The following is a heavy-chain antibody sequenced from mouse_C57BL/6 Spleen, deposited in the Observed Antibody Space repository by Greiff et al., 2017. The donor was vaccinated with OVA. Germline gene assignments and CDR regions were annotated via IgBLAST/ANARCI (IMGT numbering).Heavy chain of an antibody. J-gene: IGHJ4*01. CDR2: IWSDGST. CDR1: GFSLTSYG. V-gene: IGHV2-6*03. D-gene: IGHD2-2*01. Sequence: VQLQESGPGLVAPSQSLSITCTVSGFSLTSYGVHWVRQPPGKGLEWLVVIWSDGSTTYNSALKSRLSISKDNSKSQVFLKMNSLQTDDTAMYYCARGGYDGDYAMDYWGQGTSVTVSS. CDR3: ARGGYDGDYAMDY.